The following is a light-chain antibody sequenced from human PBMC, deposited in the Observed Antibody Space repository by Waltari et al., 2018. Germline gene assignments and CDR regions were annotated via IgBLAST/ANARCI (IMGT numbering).Light chain of an antibody. CDR3: SSYTSSSTPGV. J-gene: IGLJ2*01. Sequence: QSALTQPASVSGSPGQSITISCTGTSSDIGAYDYVSWYQQHPGKAPKVMLYDVSNRPSGVSNRYSGSKSGNTASLTISGLQAEDEADYYCSSYTSSSTPGVFGGGTKLTVL. CDR1: SSDIGAYDY. V-gene: IGLV2-14*03. CDR2: DVS.